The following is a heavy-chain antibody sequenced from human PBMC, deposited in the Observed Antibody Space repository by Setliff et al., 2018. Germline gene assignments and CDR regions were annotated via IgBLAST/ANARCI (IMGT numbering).Heavy chain of an antibody. Sequence: SETLSLTCTVSGGSISSSSYYWGWIRQPPGKGLEWNGSIYYSGSTYYNPSLKSRVTISVDTSKNQFSLKLSSVTAADTAVYYCARVSVFRGLYSGSYVSYFDLWGRGTLVTVSS. CDR3: ARVSVFRGLYSGSYVSYFDL. J-gene: IGHJ2*01. V-gene: IGHV4-39*07. CDR2: IYYSGST. CDR1: GGSISSSSYY. D-gene: IGHD1-26*01.